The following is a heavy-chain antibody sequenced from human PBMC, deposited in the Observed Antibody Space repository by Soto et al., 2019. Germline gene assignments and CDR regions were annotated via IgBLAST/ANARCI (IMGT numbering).Heavy chain of an antibody. V-gene: IGHV3-23*01. J-gene: IGHJ4*02. CDR1: GFTFSSYA. CDR3: AKDLGPGPETIFGVVIGYFDY. D-gene: IGHD3-3*01. Sequence: PGGSLRLSCAASGFTFSSYAMSWVRQAPGKGLEWVSAISGSGGSTYYADSVKGRFTISRDNSKNTLYLQMNSLRAEDTAVYYCAKDLGPGPETIFGVVIGYFDYWGQGTLVTVSS. CDR2: ISGSGGST.